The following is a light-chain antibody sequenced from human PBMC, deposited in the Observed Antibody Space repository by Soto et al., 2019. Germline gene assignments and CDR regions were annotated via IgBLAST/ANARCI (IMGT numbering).Light chain of an antibody. CDR3: CSYAGNYYV. CDR2: DVS. CDR1: SSDVGGYNY. V-gene: IGLV2-11*01. Sequence: QSVLTQPRSVSGSPGQSVTISCTGTSSDVGGYNYVSWYQQHPGKAPQLMIFDVSQRPSGVPDRFSGSKSGNTASLTISGLQAEDEADYYCCSYAGNYYVFGTGTKVTVL. J-gene: IGLJ1*01.